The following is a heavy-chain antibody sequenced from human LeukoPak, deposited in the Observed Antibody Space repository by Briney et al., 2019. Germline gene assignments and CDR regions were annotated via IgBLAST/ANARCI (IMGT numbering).Heavy chain of an antibody. CDR1: GGSIHSSSYY. D-gene: IGHD6-13*01. CDR2: IYCCGST. Sequence: KPSETLSLTCTVSGGSIHSSSYYWGWIRQRPGKGLEWIGSIYCCGSTYHNPSLKSRVTISVDTSKKQLSRKLSSVTAADTAVYYCASPGIATAGTSGYWGQGTMVTVSS. V-gene: IGHV4-39*01. CDR3: ASPGIATAGTSGY. J-gene: IGHJ4*02.